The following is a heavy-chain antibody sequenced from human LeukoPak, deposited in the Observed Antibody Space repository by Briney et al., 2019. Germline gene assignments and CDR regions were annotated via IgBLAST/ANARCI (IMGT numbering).Heavy chain of an antibody. CDR1: GGSISSGGDY. Sequence: PSQTLSLTCTVSGGSISSGGDYWSWIRQHPGKGLEWIGYIYYTGNTYYNSSLKSRMTISVDTPKNQFSLQLSSVTAADTAVYYCARGSGYYGWYFVLWGRGTLVTVSS. V-gene: IGHV4-31*03. CDR2: IYYTGNT. J-gene: IGHJ2*01. CDR3: ARGSGYYGWYFVL. D-gene: IGHD3-22*01.